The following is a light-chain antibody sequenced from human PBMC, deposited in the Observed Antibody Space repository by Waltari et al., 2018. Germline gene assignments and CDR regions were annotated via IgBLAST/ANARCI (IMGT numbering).Light chain of an antibody. Sequence: EIVLTQSPATLSLSPGERATLSCRASQSVSSSLAWYQQKPGQAPRLLIYVASNRATGIPARFSGSGSGTDFTRTISSLEPEDFAVYYCQQRSNWPPLFTFGPGTKVDIK. V-gene: IGKV3-11*01. CDR3: QQRSNWPPLFT. J-gene: IGKJ3*01. CDR2: VAS. CDR1: QSVSSS.